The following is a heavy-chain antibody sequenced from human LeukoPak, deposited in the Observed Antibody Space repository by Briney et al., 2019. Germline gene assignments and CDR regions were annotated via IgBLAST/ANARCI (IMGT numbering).Heavy chain of an antibody. Sequence: GSLRLSCAASGFTFNDYYMSWIRQAPGKGLEWIGYIHISRSTDYNPSLKSRVTISLDTSKNQFSLRLDSVTAADTAVYYCARRGSGYPYYFDYWGQGTLVTVSS. CDR2: IHISRST. CDR1: GFTFNDYY. D-gene: IGHD3-22*01. V-gene: IGHV4-4*09. CDR3: ARRGSGYPYYFDY. J-gene: IGHJ4*02.